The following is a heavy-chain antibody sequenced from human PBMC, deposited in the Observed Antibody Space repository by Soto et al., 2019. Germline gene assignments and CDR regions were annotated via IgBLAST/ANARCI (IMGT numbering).Heavy chain of an antibody. J-gene: IGHJ5*02. CDR2: IYVTGAV. CDR1: GAALNSGNYY. D-gene: IGHD2-21*01. CDR3: ARLRIATNNYKWFDP. V-gene: IGHV4-31*03. Sequence: SETLSLTCSVSGAALNSGNYYWSWIRQVPGKGLEWIGHIYVTGAVDYNPSLRDRITISQDTSERQFSLNLRLVTAVDTAVYYCARLRIATNNYKWFDPWGQGTLITVSS.